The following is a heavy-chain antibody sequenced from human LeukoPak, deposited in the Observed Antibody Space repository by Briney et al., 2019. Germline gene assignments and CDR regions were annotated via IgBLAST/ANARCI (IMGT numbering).Heavy chain of an antibody. CDR2: IKEDGSET. J-gene: IGHJ4*02. D-gene: IGHD5-12*01. CDR3: TRASGALDVVPTTFDS. CDR1: GFTFSIYW. Sequence: AGGCLRLSCAASGFTFSIYWMTSVRQIPGEGLEWVANIKEDGSETYLAASVKGRFTISRDNAKKSLYLQMNSLREEDTAVYYCTRASGALDVVPTTFDSWGQGTLVTVSS. V-gene: IGHV3-7*03.